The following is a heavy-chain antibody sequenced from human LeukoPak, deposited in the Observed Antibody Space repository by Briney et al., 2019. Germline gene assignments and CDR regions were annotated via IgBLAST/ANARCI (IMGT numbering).Heavy chain of an antibody. D-gene: IGHD4-17*01. CDR2: IKQDGSG. CDR1: EFTFSNFW. J-gene: IGHJ2*01. V-gene: IGHV3-7*01. CDR3: ARGGNHGDYWYFDL. Sequence: GGSLRLSCSASEFTFSNFWMSWVRQAPGKGPEWVANIKQDGSGKYVDSVKGRFTISRDNAETSLHLQMNSLRAEDTAVYYCARGGNHGDYWYFDLWGRGTLVTVS.